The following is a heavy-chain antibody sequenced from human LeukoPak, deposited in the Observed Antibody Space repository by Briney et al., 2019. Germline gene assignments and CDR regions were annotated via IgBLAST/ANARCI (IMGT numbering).Heavy chain of an antibody. D-gene: IGHD6-19*01. CDR1: GNYW. Sequence: GGSLRLSCAASGNYWMHWVRQAPGKGLVWVSHINSDGSWTSYADSVKGRFTISRDNSKSTLYLQMDSLRAEDTAVYYCASPNSMAGTHYFHYWGQGTLVTVSS. J-gene: IGHJ4*02. CDR2: INSDGSWT. CDR3: ASPNSMAGTHYFHY. V-gene: IGHV3-74*01.